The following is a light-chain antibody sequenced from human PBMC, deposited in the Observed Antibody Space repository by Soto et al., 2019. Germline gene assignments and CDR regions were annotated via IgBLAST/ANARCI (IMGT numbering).Light chain of an antibody. CDR3: SSYTSSSSYV. Sequence: QSALTQPASVSGSPGQSITISCTGTSSDVGGYSYVSWYQQHPGKAPKLILSEVSNRPSGISSRFSASKSGDTASLTISGLQAEDEADYDGSSYTSSSSYVFGTGTKLTVL. V-gene: IGLV2-14*01. CDR2: EVS. J-gene: IGLJ1*01. CDR1: SSDVGGYSY.